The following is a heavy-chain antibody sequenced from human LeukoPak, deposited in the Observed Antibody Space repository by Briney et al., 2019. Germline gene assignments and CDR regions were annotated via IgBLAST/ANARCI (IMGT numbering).Heavy chain of an antibody. CDR3: ARGRAAFYFDY. CDR1: GYTFTGYY. J-gene: IGHJ4*02. V-gene: IGHV1-2*02. CDR2: INPNSGGT. Sequence: ASVKVSCKASGYTFTGYYMHWVRQAPGQGLEWMGWINPNSGGTNYAQRFQGRDTMTRDTSISTAYMELSRLRSDDTAVYYCARGRAAFYFDYWGQGTLVAVSS. D-gene: IGHD2-15*01.